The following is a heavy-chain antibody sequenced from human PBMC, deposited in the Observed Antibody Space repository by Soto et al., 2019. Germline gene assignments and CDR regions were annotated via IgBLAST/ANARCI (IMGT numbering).Heavy chain of an antibody. Sequence: PGGSLRLSCTASGFTFSSYWMSWVRQAPGKGLGWVANIKEDGSGKYYVDSVKGRFSISRDNARNSLYLQMNSLRVEDTAVYYCVRVGRLGGYWGQGALV. D-gene: IGHD3-16*01. V-gene: IGHV3-7*03. CDR3: VRVGRLGGY. J-gene: IGHJ4*02. CDR2: IKEDGSGK. CDR1: GFTFSSYW.